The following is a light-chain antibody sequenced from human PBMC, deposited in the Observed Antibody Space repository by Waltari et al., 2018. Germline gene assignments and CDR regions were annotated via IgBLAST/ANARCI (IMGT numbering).Light chain of an antibody. Sequence: DIQMTQSPSSLSASVGDRVTITCRASQSISGYLNWYQQKPGKAPKVLIYATSSLQSGVPSRFSGSGSGTDFTLTISSLQPEDFATYYCQQSYRTPPLTFGGATKVEIK. CDR1: QSISGY. CDR2: ATS. CDR3: QQSYRTPPLT. V-gene: IGKV1-39*01. J-gene: IGKJ4*01.